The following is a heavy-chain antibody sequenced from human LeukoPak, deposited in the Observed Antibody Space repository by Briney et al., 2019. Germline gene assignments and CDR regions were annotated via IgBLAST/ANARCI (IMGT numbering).Heavy chain of an antibody. CDR3: AKGAYGDQPINWFDP. V-gene: IGHV3-30*18. J-gene: IGHJ5*02. CDR1: GFTFSSYG. D-gene: IGHD4-17*01. CDR2: ISYDGRNT. Sequence: GGSLRLSCAASGFTFSSYGMHWVRQAPGKGLEWVAVISYDGRNTYYAESVKGRFTISRDNSKNTLYLQMNSLRAEDTAVYYCAKGAYGDQPINWFDPWGQGTLVIVSS.